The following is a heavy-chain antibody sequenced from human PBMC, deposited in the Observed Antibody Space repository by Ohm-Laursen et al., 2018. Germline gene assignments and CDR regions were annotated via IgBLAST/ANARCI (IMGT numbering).Heavy chain of an antibody. J-gene: IGHJ4*02. CDR2: IYYSGST. D-gene: IGHD6-6*01. CDR3: AKGRGDSSSSLFDY. Sequence: TLSLTCTVSGGSISSGGYYWSWIRQHPGKGLEWIGYIYYSGSTYYNPSLKSRVTISVDTSKNQFSLKLSSVTAEDTAVYYCAKGRGDSSSSLFDYWGQGTLVIVSS. V-gene: IGHV4-31*03. CDR1: GGSISSGGYY.